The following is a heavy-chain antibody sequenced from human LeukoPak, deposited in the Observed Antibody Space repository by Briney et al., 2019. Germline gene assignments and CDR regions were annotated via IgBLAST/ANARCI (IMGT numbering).Heavy chain of an antibody. V-gene: IGHV3-53*01. CDR2: IYSFVST. J-gene: IGHJ4*02. CDR3: ARAAPYIGDDYSDY. D-gene: IGHD5-12*01. Sequence: SVIYSFVSTYYPASMKGRFSIPRDNSKNTLYLQLNSLRAEDTAVYYCARAAPYIGDDYSDYWGQGTLVTVSS.